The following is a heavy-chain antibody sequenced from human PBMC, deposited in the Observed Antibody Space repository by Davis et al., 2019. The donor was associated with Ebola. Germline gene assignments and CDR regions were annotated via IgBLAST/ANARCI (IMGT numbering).Heavy chain of an antibody. V-gene: IGHV3-23*01. CDR2: ISADVRET. J-gene: IGHJ5*02. D-gene: IGHD2-21*02. CDR3: AKDLGGDWRISGS. CDR1: GFTFSTYA. Sequence: GESLKISCAASGFTFSTYAMGWVRQAPGKGLEWVSVISADVRETYYADFVKGRFTISRDNSRNTLYLQMNTLRAEDTAMYYCAKDLGGDWRISGSWGQGTLVTVSS.